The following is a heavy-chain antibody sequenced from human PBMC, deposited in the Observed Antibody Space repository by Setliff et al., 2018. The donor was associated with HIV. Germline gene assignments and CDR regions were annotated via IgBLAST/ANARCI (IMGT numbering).Heavy chain of an antibody. Sequence: SETLSLTCTVSGGSISSGSYYWSWIRQPAGKGLEWIGRIYASGSTNYNPSLKSRVTTSVDTSKNQFSLKLRSVTAADTAAYYCARGVVGNYYDYFNIFYHDYIDLWGKGTTVTVSS. CDR2: IYASGST. V-gene: IGHV4-61*02. J-gene: IGHJ6*03. D-gene: IGHD3-22*01. CDR1: GGSISSGSYY. CDR3: ARGVVGNYYDYFNIFYHDYIDL.